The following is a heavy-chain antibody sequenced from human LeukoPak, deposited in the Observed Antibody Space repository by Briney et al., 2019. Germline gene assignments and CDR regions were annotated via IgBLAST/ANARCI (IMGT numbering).Heavy chain of an antibody. Sequence: GGSLRLSCAASGFTVSSNFMNWVRQAPGKGLEWVSIIYSGGSTYYADSVQGRFTISRDNSKNTLFLQMNSLRAEDTAVYCCASESRGVATLDYWGQGTLVTVSS. V-gene: IGHV3-53*01. CDR1: GFTVSSNF. D-gene: IGHD2-15*01. CDR3: ASESRGVATLDY. CDR2: IYSGGST. J-gene: IGHJ4*02.